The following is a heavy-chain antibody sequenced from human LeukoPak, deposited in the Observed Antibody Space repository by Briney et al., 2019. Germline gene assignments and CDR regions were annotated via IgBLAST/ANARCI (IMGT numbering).Heavy chain of an antibody. J-gene: IGHJ4*02. D-gene: IGHD6-13*01. V-gene: IGHV1-8*01. Sequence: ASVKVSCKASGYTFTSYDINWVRQATGQGLEWMGWMNPNSGNTGYAQKFQGRVTMTRNTSISTAYMELSSLRSEDTAVYYCARSYSSSWYGDFDYWGQGTLVTVSS. CDR1: GYTFTSYD. CDR2: MNPNSGNT. CDR3: ARSYSSSWYGDFDY.